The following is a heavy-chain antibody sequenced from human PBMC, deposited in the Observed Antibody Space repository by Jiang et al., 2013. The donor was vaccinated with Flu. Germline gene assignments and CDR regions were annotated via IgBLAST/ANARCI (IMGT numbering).Heavy chain of an antibody. CDR3: AKHFSGSYTPQHYYYYYGMDV. D-gene: IGHD3-10*01. Sequence: IGWVRQMPGKGLEWMGIIYPGDSDTRYSPSFQGQVTISADKSISTAYLQWSSLKASDTAMYYCAKHFSGSYTPQHYYYYYGMDVWGQGTTVTVSS. V-gene: IGHV5-51*01. CDR2: IYPGDSDT. J-gene: IGHJ6*02.